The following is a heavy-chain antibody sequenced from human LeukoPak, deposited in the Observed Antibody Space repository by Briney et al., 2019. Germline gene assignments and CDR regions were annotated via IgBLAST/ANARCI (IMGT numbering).Heavy chain of an antibody. V-gene: IGHV1-46*01. CDR1: GYTFTSYY. Sequence: ASVKVSCKASGYTFTSYYMHWVRQAPGQGLEWMGIINPSGGSTSYAQKFQGRVTTTRDMSTSTVYMELSSLRSEDTAVYYCAREGSSWSSFDYWGQGTLVTVSS. CDR2: INPSGGST. D-gene: IGHD6-13*01. CDR3: AREGSSWSSFDY. J-gene: IGHJ4*02.